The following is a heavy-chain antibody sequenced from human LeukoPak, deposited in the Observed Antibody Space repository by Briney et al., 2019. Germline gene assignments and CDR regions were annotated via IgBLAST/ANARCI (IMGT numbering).Heavy chain of an antibody. V-gene: IGHV3-49*04. CDR2: IRSKASGGAI. CDR1: GFNFGNYA. J-gene: IGHJ4*02. Sequence: GGSLRLSCTASGFNFGNYAMSWVRQAPGKGLEWLGFIRSKASGGAIEYDPSVDGRFTTSRDDSKSIAYLQMTSLKTEDTATYFCTREVDGMSAYWGQGTLVNVSS. CDR3: TREVDGMSAY. D-gene: IGHD1-14*01.